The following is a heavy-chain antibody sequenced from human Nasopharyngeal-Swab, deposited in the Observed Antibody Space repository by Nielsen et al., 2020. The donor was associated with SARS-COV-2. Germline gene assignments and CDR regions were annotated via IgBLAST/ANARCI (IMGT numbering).Heavy chain of an antibody. J-gene: IGHJ4*02. CDR2: IYSAGQT. D-gene: IGHD3-3*01. V-gene: IGHV3-53*01. Sequence: GGSLRLSCAASGFTVSGNFMTWVRQAPGKGLEWVSVIYSAGQTNYADSVKGRFTISRDNSKNTLYLQMNSLRAEDTAVYYRARGVGVDDFWSGRFDYWGQGTLVTVSS. CDR3: ARGVGVDDFWSGRFDY. CDR1: GFTVSGNF.